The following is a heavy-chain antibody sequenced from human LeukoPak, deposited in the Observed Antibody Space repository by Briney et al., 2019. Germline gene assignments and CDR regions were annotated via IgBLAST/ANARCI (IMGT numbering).Heavy chain of an antibody. V-gene: IGHV3-30*02. CDR1: GFTFSTYD. Sequence: PGGSLRLSCAASGFTFSTYDMHWVRQAPGKGLEWVVFIRYDGSSKYYTDSVKGRFTISRDNSKSTLYLQMNSLRAEDTAVYYCAKDGSGQCTYFDYWGQGTLVTVSS. D-gene: IGHD2-8*01. J-gene: IGHJ4*02. CDR2: IRYDGSSK. CDR3: AKDGSGQCTYFDY.